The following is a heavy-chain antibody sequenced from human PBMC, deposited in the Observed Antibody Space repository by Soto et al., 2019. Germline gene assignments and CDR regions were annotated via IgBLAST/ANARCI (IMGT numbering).Heavy chain of an antibody. D-gene: IGHD3-22*01. Sequence: QVQLQQWGAGLLKPSATLSLTCAVYGGSFSGHSWTWIRQSPGKGLEWIGDINHSGRVNYSPSRKSRVTISLDTSKNQFSLTLSAVTAADTAMYYCSTRAYDTNGYYRFDPWGQGTLVTVSS. V-gene: IGHV4-34*01. CDR2: INHSGRV. CDR1: GGSFSGHS. CDR3: STRAYDTNGYYRFDP. J-gene: IGHJ5*01.